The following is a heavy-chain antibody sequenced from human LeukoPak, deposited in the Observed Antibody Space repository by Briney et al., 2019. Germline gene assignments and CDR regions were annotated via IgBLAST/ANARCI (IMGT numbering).Heavy chain of an antibody. D-gene: IGHD4-11*01. Sequence: VQVSCQASGGTFSSYAISWVRQAPGQGLEWMGGIIPIFGTANYAQKFQGRVTITADESTSTAYMELSSLRSEDTAVYYCARGPTVTTFPPYYYYGMDVWGQGTTVTVSS. CDR3: ARGPTVTTFPPYYYYGMDV. CDR2: IIPIFGTA. J-gene: IGHJ6*02. CDR1: GGTFSSYA. V-gene: IGHV1-69*01.